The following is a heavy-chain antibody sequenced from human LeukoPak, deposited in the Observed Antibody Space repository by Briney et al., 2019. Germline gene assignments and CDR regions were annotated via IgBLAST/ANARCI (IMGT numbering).Heavy chain of an antibody. V-gene: IGHV4-59*01. CDR3: ARATYHSGSGSYIYYYMDV. CDR2: IYYSGST. J-gene: IGHJ6*03. Sequence: PSETLSLTCAVYGGSFSDYWWTWIRQSPGKGLEWIGYIYYSGSTNYNPSLKSRVTISIDTSKNQFSLKLSSVTAADTAVYYCARATYHSGSGSYIYYYMDVWAKGTTVTVSS. D-gene: IGHD3-10*01. CDR1: GGSFSDYW.